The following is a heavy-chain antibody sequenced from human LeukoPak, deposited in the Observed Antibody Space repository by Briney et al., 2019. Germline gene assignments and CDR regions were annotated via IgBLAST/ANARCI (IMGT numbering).Heavy chain of an antibody. V-gene: IGHV3-7*01. J-gene: IGHJ4*02. CDR3: ARVRRDGYKGYFDY. Sequence: GGSLRLSCAASGFTFSSYWMSWVRQAPGKGLEWVANIKQDGSEKYYVGSVKGRLTISRDNSKNTLYLQMNSLRAEDTAVYYCARVRRDGYKGYFDYWGQGTLVTVSS. CDR1: GFTFSSYW. CDR2: IKQDGSEK. D-gene: IGHD5-24*01.